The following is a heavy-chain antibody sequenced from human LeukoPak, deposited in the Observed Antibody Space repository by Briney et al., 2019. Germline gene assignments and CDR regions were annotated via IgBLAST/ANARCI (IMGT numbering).Heavy chain of an antibody. CDR2: ISYDGSNK. Sequence: GGSLRLSCAASGFTFSSYAMHWVRQAPGKGLEWVAVISYDGSNKYYADSVKGRFTISRDNSKNTLYLQMNSLRAEDTAVYYCAREMDGEYGSGTFFDLCGQGNMVTVSS. J-gene: IGHJ4*02. CDR1: GFTFSSYA. CDR3: AREMDGEYGSGTFFDL. D-gene: IGHD3-10*01. V-gene: IGHV3-30*01.